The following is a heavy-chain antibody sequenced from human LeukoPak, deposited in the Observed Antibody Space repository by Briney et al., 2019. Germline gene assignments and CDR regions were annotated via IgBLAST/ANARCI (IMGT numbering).Heavy chain of an antibody. CDR1: GFTFSSCG. CDR2: IRYHGSDK. Sequence: PGGSLRLSRAASGFTFSSCGMHWVRQAPGKGLEWVAFIRYHGSDKYYADSVKGRFTISRDNSENALYLQMNSLRAEDTAVYYCAAGSTSSPFDYWGQGTLVTVSS. CDR3: AAGSTSSPFDY. J-gene: IGHJ4*02. D-gene: IGHD2-2*01. V-gene: IGHV3-30*02.